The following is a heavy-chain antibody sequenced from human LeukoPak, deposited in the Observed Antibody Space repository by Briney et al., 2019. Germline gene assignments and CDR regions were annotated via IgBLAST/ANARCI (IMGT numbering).Heavy chain of an antibody. CDR2: ISWDGGST. V-gene: IGHV3-43*01. J-gene: IGHJ4*02. Sequence: GGSLRLSCAASGFTFDDYTMHWVRQAPGKGLGWVSLISWDGGSTYYADSVKGRFTISRDNSKNSLYLQMNSLRTEDTALYCCAKDILERDYYYDSSGYLPDYWGQGTLVTVSS. D-gene: IGHD3-22*01. CDR3: AKDILERDYYYDSSGYLPDY. CDR1: GFTFDDYT.